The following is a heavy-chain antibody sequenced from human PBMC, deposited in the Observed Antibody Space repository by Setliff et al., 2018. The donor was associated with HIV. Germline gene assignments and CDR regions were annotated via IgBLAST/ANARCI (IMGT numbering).Heavy chain of an antibody. CDR2: ITPDSGGT. CDR3: ARGIGHCSGGNSGVDY. CDR1: GYTFNDSF. Sequence: GASVKVSCKASGYTFNDSFIHWVRQAPGQGLEWMGCITPDSGGTNYAQKFQGRVTMTRDTSISTAYMELSSLRSDDTAMYYCARGIGHCSGGNSGVDYWGQGTLVTVSS. V-gene: IGHV1-2*02. J-gene: IGHJ4*02. D-gene: IGHD2-15*01.